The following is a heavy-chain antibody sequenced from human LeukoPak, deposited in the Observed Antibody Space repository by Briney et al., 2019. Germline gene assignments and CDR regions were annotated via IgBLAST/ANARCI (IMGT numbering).Heavy chain of an antibody. CDR3: ARVVDDYDSGGFSWFDY. D-gene: IGHD3-22*01. Sequence: GGSLRHSCAASGFTFSSSWMHWVRQGPGKGLEWVSRVNSDGSRTTYADSVKGRFTISRDNAKNTLYLQMNSLRAEDTAVYYCARVVDDYDSGGFSWFDYWGQGTLVTVSS. CDR2: VNSDGSRT. V-gene: IGHV3-74*03. J-gene: IGHJ4*02. CDR1: GFTFSSSW.